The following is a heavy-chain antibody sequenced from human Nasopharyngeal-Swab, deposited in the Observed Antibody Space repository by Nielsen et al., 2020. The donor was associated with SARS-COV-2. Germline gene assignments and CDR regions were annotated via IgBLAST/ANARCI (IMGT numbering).Heavy chain of an antibody. CDR2: IKQDGSEK. D-gene: IGHD3-3*01. CDR1: GFTFSSYW. CDR3: ARRNLYYDFWSGYYYYFDY. V-gene: IGHV3-7*01. J-gene: IGHJ4*02. Sequence: GESLKISCAASGFTFSSYWMSWVRQAPGKGLEWVANIKQDGSEKCYVDSVKGRFTISRDNAKNSLYLQMNSLRAEDTAVYYCARRNLYYDFWSGYYYYFDYWGQGTLVTVSS.